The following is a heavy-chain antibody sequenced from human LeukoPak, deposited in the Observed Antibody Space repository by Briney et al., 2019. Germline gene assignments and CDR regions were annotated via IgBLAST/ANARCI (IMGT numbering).Heavy chain of an antibody. Sequence: GQSLKIDCKVSRYSFTIYSLGWSRQMPGKGLEWMGIIYPGNSETRYSPSFQGQVTISADKSTRTAYLQWSSLKTSDTAIYYCARCGVRSGLGFCDYWYFDLWGRGTLVTVSS. CDR3: ARCGVRSGLGFCDYWYFDL. D-gene: IGHD3-3*01. CDR2: IYPGNSET. CDR1: RYSFTIYS. V-gene: IGHV5-51*01. J-gene: IGHJ2*01.